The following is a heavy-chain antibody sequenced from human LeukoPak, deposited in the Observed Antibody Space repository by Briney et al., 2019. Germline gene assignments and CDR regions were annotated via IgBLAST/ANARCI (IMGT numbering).Heavy chain of an antibody. Sequence: PSETLSLTCTVSGGSISSSSYYWGWIRQPPGKGLEWIGSIYYSGSTNYNPSLKSRVTISVDTSKNQFSLKLSSVTAADTAVYYCARENGDYNYYYYYYMDVWGKGTTVTVSS. V-gene: IGHV4-39*07. CDR1: GGSISSSSYY. J-gene: IGHJ6*03. CDR2: IYYSGST. D-gene: IGHD4-17*01. CDR3: ARENGDYNYYYYYYMDV.